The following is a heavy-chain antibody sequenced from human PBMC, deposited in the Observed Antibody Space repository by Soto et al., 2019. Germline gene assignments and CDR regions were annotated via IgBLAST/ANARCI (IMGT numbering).Heavy chain of an antibody. CDR3: ARSVTVPGAHIDY. CDR2: VYYTGST. D-gene: IGHD2-8*02. V-gene: IGHV4-59*01. Sequence: SETLSLTCSVSGGSISGSYWSWIRQSPGKGLEWLGYVYYTGSTNYSPSLRSRVSISVDTSKNEFSLRLSSVTAADAAVYFCARSVTVPGAHIDYWGQGTQVTVSS. CDR1: GGSISGSY. J-gene: IGHJ4*02.